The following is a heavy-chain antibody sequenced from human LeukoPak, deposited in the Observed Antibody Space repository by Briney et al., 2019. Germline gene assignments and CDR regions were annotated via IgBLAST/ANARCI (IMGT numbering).Heavy chain of an antibody. Sequence: GGSLRLSRAASGFTFSTYSMNWVRQAPGKGLEWVSYISNSSSTIYYADSVKGRFTISTDNAKNSLYLQMNSLRAEDTAVYYCARGSTYYDSSGQVPFDYWGQGTLVTVSS. J-gene: IGHJ4*02. CDR1: GFTFSTYS. CDR3: ARGSTYYDSSGQVPFDY. V-gene: IGHV3-48*01. CDR2: ISNSSSTI. D-gene: IGHD3-22*01.